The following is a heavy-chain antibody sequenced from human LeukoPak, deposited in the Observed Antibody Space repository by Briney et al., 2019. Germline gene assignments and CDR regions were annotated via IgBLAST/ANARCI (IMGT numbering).Heavy chain of an antibody. CDR2: ISSSSSCI. CDR1: GFTFSSYS. D-gene: IGHD3-10*01. Sequence: GGSLRLSCAASGFTFSSYSMNWVRQAPGKGLEWVSSISSSSSCIYYADSVKGRFTISRDNARNSLYLQITSLRAEDTALYYCARVPTPYYYGSGSYYWDYWGQGTLVTVSS. V-gene: IGHV3-21*04. J-gene: IGHJ4*02. CDR3: ARVPTPYYYGSGSYYWDY.